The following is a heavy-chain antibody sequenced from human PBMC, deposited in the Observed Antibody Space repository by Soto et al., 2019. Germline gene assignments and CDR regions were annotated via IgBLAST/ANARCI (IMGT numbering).Heavy chain of an antibody. CDR2: ISSSSSYI. J-gene: IGHJ4*02. Sequence: GGSLRLSCAASGFTFSSYSMNWVRQAPGKGLEWVSSISSSSSYIYYADSVKGRFTISRDNAKNSLYLQMNSLRAEDTAVYYCARDLLHLGELSSPIDYWGQGTLVTVSS. CDR3: ARDLLHLGELSSPIDY. CDR1: GFTFSSYS. D-gene: IGHD3-16*02. V-gene: IGHV3-21*01.